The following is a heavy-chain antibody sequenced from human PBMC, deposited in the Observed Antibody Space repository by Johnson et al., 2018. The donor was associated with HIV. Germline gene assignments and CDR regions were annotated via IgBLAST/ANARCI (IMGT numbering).Heavy chain of an antibody. J-gene: IGHJ3*02. V-gene: IGHV3-30-3*01. D-gene: IGHD1-26*01. CDR3: ARDRGYLDAFDI. Sequence: QVQLVESGGGVVQPGRSLRLSCAASGFTFSSYAMHWVRQAPGKGLEWVAVISYDGRNKYYADSVKGRFTISRDNSKNTMYLQMNSLRAEDTAVFYCARDRGYLDAFDIWGQGTMVTVSS. CDR1: GFTFSSYA. CDR2: ISYDGRNK.